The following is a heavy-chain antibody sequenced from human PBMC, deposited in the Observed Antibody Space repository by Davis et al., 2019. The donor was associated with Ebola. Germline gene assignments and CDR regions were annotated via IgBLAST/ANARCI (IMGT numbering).Heavy chain of an antibody. CDR1: GGSVSSGSYY. V-gene: IGHV4-61*01. Sequence: SETLSLTCTVSGGSVSSGSYYWSWIRQPPEKGLEWVGYIYYSGSTNCNPSLKSRVTISVDTSKNQFSLKLSSVTAADTAVYYCARYTIPHYYGSFFDYWGQGTLVTVSS. CDR3: ARYTIPHYYGSFFDY. J-gene: IGHJ4*02. D-gene: IGHD3-10*01. CDR2: IYYSGST.